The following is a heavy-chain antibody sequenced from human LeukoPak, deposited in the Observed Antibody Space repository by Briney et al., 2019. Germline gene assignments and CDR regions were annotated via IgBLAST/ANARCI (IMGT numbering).Heavy chain of an antibody. V-gene: IGHV4-34*01. CDR1: GGSFSGYY. CDR2: INHSGST. J-gene: IGHJ6*02. D-gene: IGHD2-21*02. CDR3: ARGPPAYCGGDCYPRYRGPYYYYYGMDV. Sequence: PSETLSLTCAVYGGSFSGYYWSWIRQPPGKGLEWIGEINHSGSTNYNPSLKSRVTISVDTSKNQFSLKLSSVTAAGTAAYYCARGPPAYCGGDCYPRYRGPYYYYYGMDVWGQGTTVTVSS.